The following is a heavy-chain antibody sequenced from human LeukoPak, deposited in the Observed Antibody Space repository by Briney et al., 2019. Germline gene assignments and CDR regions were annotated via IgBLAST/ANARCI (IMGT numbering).Heavy chain of an antibody. J-gene: IGHJ4*02. CDR2: ISGNGGTV. D-gene: IGHD3-9*01. CDR1: TFTFSDYA. Sequence: GGSLRLSCTGSTFTFSDYAMSWVRQAPGKGLEWVSSISGNGGTVYYGDSVKGRFTISRDNSKNTLYLQMSGLRAEGTALYYRATIARGLLTVYYDVHQNFFNYGGQGTLVTVSS. CDR3: ATIARGLLTVYYDVHQNFFNY. V-gene: IGHV3-23*01.